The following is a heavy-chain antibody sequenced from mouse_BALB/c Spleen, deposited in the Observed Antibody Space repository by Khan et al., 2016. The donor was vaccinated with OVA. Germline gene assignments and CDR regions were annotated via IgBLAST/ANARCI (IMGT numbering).Heavy chain of an antibody. Sequence: QVRLQQSGAELVRPGVSVKISCKGSGYTFTDYAMHWVKQSHAKSLEWIGVISTYYGDADYNQKFKGKATMTVDKSSSTAYMELASLTSEDSAIYYCARGGGNSRFAYWGQGTLVTVSA. V-gene: IGHV1S137*01. CDR1: GYTFTDYA. D-gene: IGHD2-1*01. CDR3: ARGGGNSRFAY. CDR2: ISTYYGDA. J-gene: IGHJ3*01.